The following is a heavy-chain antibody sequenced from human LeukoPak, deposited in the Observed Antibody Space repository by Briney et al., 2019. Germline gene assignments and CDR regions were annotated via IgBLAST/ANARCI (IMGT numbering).Heavy chain of an antibody. CDR3: ARLSSWFGEDYWFDP. CDR1: GYTFTSYG. V-gene: IGHV1-18*01. CDR2: ISAYNGNT. D-gene: IGHD3-10*01. Sequence: ASVKVSCKASGYTFTSYGISWVRQAPGQGLEWMGWISAYNGNTNYAQKLQGRVTMTTDTSTSTAYMELRSLRSDDTAVYYCARLSSWFGEDYWFDPWGQGTLVTVSS. J-gene: IGHJ5*02.